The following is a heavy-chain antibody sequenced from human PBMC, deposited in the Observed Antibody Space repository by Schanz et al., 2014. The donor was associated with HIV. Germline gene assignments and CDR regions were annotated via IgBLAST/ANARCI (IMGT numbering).Heavy chain of an antibody. CDR1: GFTFSSYG. CDR3: ATDGGLERAFGF. CDR2: ISYDGSNK. D-gene: IGHD1-1*01. V-gene: IGHV3-30*03. J-gene: IGHJ4*02. Sequence: QVQLVESGGGVVQPGRSLRLSCAASGFTFSSYGMHWVRQAPGKGLEWVAVISYDGSNKYYADSVKGRFTISRDISKNTLYLQMNSLRAEDTAVYYCATDGGLERAFGFWGQGTLVSVSS.